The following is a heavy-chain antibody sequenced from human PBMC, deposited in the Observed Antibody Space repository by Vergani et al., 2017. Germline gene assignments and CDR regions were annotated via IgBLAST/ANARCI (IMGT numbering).Heavy chain of an antibody. CDR1: GGSFSGYY. J-gene: IGHJ4*02. CDR3: ARVGDCDSSGYMYYFDY. CDR2: INHSGSA. Sequence: QVQLQQWGAGLLKPSETLSLTCAVYGGSFSGYYWSWIRQPPGKGLEWIGEINHSGSANYNPSLKSRVTISVDTSKNQFSLKLSSVTAADTAVYYCARVGDCDSSGYMYYFDYWGQGTLVTVSS. V-gene: IGHV4-34*01. D-gene: IGHD3-22*01.